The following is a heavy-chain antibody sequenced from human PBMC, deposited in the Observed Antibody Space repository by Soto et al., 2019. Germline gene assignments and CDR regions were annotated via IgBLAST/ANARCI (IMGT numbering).Heavy chain of an antibody. Sequence: QVQLVQSGAEMKKPGASVRVSCKASGYTFTSYGISWVRQAPGQGLEWMGWISAYNGNTNYAQKLQGRVTMTTDTSTSTVYMELRSLRSDDTAVYYCARNYYGDYDAFDYWGQGTLVTVSS. CDR2: ISAYNGNT. CDR3: ARNYYGDYDAFDY. D-gene: IGHD4-17*01. V-gene: IGHV1-18*01. CDR1: GYTFTSYG. J-gene: IGHJ4*02.